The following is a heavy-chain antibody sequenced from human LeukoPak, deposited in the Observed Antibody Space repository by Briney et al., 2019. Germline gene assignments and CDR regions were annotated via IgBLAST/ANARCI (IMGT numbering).Heavy chain of an antibody. J-gene: IGHJ4*02. CDR3: ARNRHPDY. D-gene: IGHD2/OR15-2a*01. CDR1: GGSISSSSYY. CDR2: IYYSGST. V-gene: IGHV4-39*07. Sequence: SETLSLTCTVSGGSISSSSYYWGWIRQPPGKGLEWIGSIYYSGSTYYNPSLKSRVTISVDTSKNQFSLRLSSVTAADTAVYYCARNRHPDYWGQGTLVTVSS.